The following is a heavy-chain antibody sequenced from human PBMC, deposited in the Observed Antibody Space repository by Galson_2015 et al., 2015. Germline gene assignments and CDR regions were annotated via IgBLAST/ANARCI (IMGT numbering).Heavy chain of an antibody. CDR2: ISSSSSTI. V-gene: IGHV3-48*01. J-gene: IGHJ6*02. CDR1: GFTFSSYS. D-gene: IGHD2-2*01. Sequence: SLRFSCAAFGFTFSSYSMNWVRQAPGQGLEWVSYISSSSSTIYYSDSVQGRFTITRDNATNSLYLQMNSLRAEDTAVYYCASSDCSSTSCHCIDVWGQGTTVTVSS. CDR3: ASSDCSSTSCHCIDV.